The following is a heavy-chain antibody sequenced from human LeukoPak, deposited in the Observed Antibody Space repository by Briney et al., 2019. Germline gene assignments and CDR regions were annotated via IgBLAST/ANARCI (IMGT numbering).Heavy chain of an antibody. CDR1: GASISSGSYY. CDR3: ARDRGDGYNSGYFEY. D-gene: IGHD5-24*01. Sequence: SETLSLTCTVSGASISSGSYYWSWIRQPAGKGLEWIVRIYTSGSTTYNPSLKSRVTVSADTSKNQFSLKLSSVTAADTAVYYCARDRGDGYNSGYFEYWGQGTLVTVSS. CDR2: IYTSGST. V-gene: IGHV4-61*02. J-gene: IGHJ4*02.